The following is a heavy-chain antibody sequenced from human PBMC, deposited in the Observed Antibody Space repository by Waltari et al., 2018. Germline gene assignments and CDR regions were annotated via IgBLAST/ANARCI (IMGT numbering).Heavy chain of an antibody. Sequence: QVQLQQWGAGLLKPSETLSLTCAVYGGSFSGYYWSWIRQPPGKGLEWIGEINQSGSTHYNPSLKSRVTISVDTSKNQFSLKLSSVTAADTAVYYCAREEGGYNWFDPWGQGTLVTVSS. CDR2: INQSGST. D-gene: IGHD3-16*01. CDR3: AREEGGYNWFDP. J-gene: IGHJ5*02. V-gene: IGHV4-34*01. CDR1: GGSFSGYY.